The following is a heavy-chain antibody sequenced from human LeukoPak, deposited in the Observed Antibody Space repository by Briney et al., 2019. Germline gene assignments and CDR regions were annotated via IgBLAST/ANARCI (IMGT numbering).Heavy chain of an antibody. CDR2: ITASGTAM. J-gene: IGHJ4*02. D-gene: IGHD1-26*01. CDR1: GFTFSSYS. V-gene: IGHV3-48*02. CDR3: ASSGSYRFDY. Sequence: PGGSLRLSGAASGFTFSSYSMNWVRKASGKGLEWVSHITASGTAMFYADSVKGRFTISRDNAKNSLYLQMNSLRDEDTAVYYCASSGSYRFDYWGQGTLVTVSS.